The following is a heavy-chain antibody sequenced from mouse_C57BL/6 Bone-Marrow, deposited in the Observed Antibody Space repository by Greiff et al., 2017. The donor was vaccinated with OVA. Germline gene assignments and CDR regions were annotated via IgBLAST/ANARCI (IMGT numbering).Heavy chain of an antibody. CDR1: GYTFTSYW. D-gene: IGHD5-1-1*01. CDR3: AREIPGGCAY. V-gene: IGHV1-50*01. J-gene: IGHJ3*01. CDR2: IDPSDSYT. Sequence: QVQLQQPGAELVKPGASVKLSCKASGYTFTSYWMQWVKQRPGQGLEWIGEIDPSDSYTNYNQKFKGKATLTVDTSSSTAYMQLSSLTSEDSAVYYCAREIPGGCAYWGQGTLVTVSA.